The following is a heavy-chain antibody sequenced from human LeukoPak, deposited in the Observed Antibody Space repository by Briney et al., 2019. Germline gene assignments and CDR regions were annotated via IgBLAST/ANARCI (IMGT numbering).Heavy chain of an antibody. CDR2: IYYSGDT. D-gene: IGHD1-26*01. V-gene: IGHV4-39*01. CDR1: GGSISSSSYY. Sequence: SETLSLTCTVSGGSISSSSYYWGWIRQPPGKGLEWIGSIYYSGDTYYNPSLKSRVTISVDTSKKQLSLRLSSVTAADTAVYYCARTQVGAFNDYWGQGTLVTVSS. J-gene: IGHJ4*02. CDR3: ARTQVGAFNDY.